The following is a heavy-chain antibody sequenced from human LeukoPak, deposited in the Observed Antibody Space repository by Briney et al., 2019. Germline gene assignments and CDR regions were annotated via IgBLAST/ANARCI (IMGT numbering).Heavy chain of an antibody. CDR1: GFTLSDYY. V-gene: IGHV3-11*04. D-gene: IGHD6-19*01. CDR3: AKVNTPYSSGYYYYMDV. Sequence: GGSLRLSCAASGFTLSDYYMSWIRQAPGKGLEWVSYISSSGSTIYYADSVKGRFTISRDNAKNSLYLQMNSLRAEDTAVYYCAKVNTPYSSGYYYYMDVWGKGTTVTVSS. CDR2: ISSSGSTI. J-gene: IGHJ6*03.